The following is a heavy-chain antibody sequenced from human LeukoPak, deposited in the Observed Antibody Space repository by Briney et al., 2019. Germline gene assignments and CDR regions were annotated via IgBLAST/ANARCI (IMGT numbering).Heavy chain of an antibody. D-gene: IGHD6-19*01. CDR1: GFTSSSYA. V-gene: IGHV3-66*01. Sequence: GGFLRLSCAASGFTSSSYAMHWVRQAPGKGLEWVSVIYSGGSTYYADSVKGRFTISRDNSKNTLYLQMNSLRAEDTAVYYCARDLRVAGTNWGQGTLVTVSS. CDR3: ARDLRVAGTN. CDR2: IYSGGST. J-gene: IGHJ4*02.